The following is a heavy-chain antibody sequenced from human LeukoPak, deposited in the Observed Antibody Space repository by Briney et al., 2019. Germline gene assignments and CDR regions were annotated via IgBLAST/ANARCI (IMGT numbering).Heavy chain of an antibody. CDR2: ISYVGSSK. V-gene: IGHV3-30*18. CDR3: AKDGGYYDRFGYYFDY. CDR1: GFTFSSYG. D-gene: IGHD3-22*01. Sequence: GGSLRLSCAASGFTFSSYGMHWVRQAPGKGLEWVALISYVGSSKNYVDSVKGRFTISRDNAKTTLYLQMNSLRAEDTAVYYCAKDGGYYDRFGYYFDYWGQGTLVTVSS. J-gene: IGHJ4*02.